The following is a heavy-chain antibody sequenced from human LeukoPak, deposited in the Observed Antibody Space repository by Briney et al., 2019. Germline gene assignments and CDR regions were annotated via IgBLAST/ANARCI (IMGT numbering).Heavy chain of an antibody. CDR2: ISGSGNST. CDR1: GFTFSSYG. V-gene: IGHV3-23*01. J-gene: IGHJ4*02. CDR3: AKVLVGTTCFEY. Sequence: GGSLRLSCAASGFTFSSYGMNWVRQAPGKGLEWVSGISGSGNSTDYADSVKGRFTMSRDNSKNTLYLQMNSLRAEDTAVYYCAKVLVGTTCFEYWGQGTLVTVSS. D-gene: IGHD1-7*01.